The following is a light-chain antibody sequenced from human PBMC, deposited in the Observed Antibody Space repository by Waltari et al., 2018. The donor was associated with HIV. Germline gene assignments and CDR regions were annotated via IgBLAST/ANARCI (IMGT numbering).Light chain of an antibody. CDR3: CAYVGTTTYLI. CDR2: NVN. CDR1: DSDVGHSTF. J-gene: IGLJ2*01. Sequence: VLTQPASVSGSPGQSITISCTGNDSDVGHSTFVSWYQRVPGQAPKLIIYNVNTRPSGVSSRFSGSKSGNTASLTISGLQSDDEADYFCCAYVGTTTYLIFGGGT. V-gene: IGLV2-23*02.